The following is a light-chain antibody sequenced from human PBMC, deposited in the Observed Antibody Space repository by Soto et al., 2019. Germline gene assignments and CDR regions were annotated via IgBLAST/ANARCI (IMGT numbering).Light chain of an antibody. Sequence: EITMAQSPDTLSVSPGERATLSCRASQSISSKLAWYQQRPGQAPRLLIYGASTRATGVPVRFRGGGSGTEFTLTISGLQSEDFAVYCCQQYNDRPPLTFGGGTKVEI. CDR1: QSISSK. CDR2: GAS. J-gene: IGKJ4*01. V-gene: IGKV3-15*01. CDR3: QQYNDRPPLT.